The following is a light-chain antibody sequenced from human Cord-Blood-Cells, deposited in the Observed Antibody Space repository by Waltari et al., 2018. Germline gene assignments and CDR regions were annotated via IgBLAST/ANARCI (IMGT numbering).Light chain of an antibody. CDR1: QSVSSN. J-gene: IGKJ1*01. CDR3: QQYNNWPPWT. V-gene: IGKV3-15*01. CDR2: GAS. Sequence: EIVMTQSPATLSVSPGERATISCRASQSVSSNLALYQQKPGQAPRLLIYGASTRATGIPAMFSGSGSGTEFTLTISSLQSEDFAVYYCQQYNNWPPWTFGQGTKVEIK.